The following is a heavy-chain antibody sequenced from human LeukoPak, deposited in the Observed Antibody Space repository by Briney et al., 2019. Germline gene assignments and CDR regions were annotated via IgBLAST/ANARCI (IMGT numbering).Heavy chain of an antibody. V-gene: IGHV4-38-2*02. D-gene: IGHD1-26*01. CDR3: AREEVRIVGATRRFDY. CDR2: IYYSGST. CDR1: GYSISSGYF. Sequence: SETLSLTCNVSGYSISSGYFWGWIRQPPGKGLEWIGSIYYSGSTYYNPSLKSRVTISVDTSKNQFSLKLSSVTAADTAVYYCAREEVRIVGATRRFDYWGQGTLVTVSS. J-gene: IGHJ4*02.